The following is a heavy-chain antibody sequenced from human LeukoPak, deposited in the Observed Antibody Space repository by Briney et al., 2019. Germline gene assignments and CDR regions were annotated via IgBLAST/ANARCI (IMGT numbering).Heavy chain of an antibody. CDR3: ARDRYGDGFAHFDY. J-gene: IGHJ4*02. CDR2: ITPSGGT. Sequence: ASVRSSFAASGYTFTTDAMHWVREAPGEGLEWMGWITPSGGTNYPQKFQGRVAIPWDTSITTAYMDLSRLTSDDTAVYYCARDRYGDGFAHFDYWGQGALVTVSS. D-gene: IGHD5-24*01. V-gene: IGHV1-2*02. CDR1: GYTFTTDA.